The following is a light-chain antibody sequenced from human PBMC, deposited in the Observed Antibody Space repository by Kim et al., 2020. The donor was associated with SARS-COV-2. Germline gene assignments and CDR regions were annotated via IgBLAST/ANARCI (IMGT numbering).Light chain of an antibody. V-gene: IGLV3-19*01. CDR3: HSRDSSGNHLV. J-gene: IGLJ2*01. CDR1: SLRSYY. Sequence: SSELTQDPAVSVAFGQTVRITCQGDSLRSYYASWYQQKPGQAPVLVIYGKNNRPSGIPDRFSGSSSGNTASLTITGAQAEDEADYYCHSRDSSGNHLVFGGGTQLTVL. CDR2: GKN.